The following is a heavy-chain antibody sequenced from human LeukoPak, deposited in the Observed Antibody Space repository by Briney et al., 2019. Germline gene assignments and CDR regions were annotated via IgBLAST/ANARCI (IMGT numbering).Heavy chain of an antibody. CDR1: GGSISSSSYY. D-gene: IGHD6-13*01. V-gene: IGHV4-39*01. Sequence: SQTLSLTCTVSGGSISSSSYYWGWIRQPPGKGLEWIGSIYYSGSTYYNPSLKSRVTISVDTSKNQFSLKLSSVTAADTAVYYCARHVAEYSSSWYLDYWGQGTLVTVSS. J-gene: IGHJ4*02. CDR3: ARHVAEYSSSWYLDY. CDR2: IYYSGST.